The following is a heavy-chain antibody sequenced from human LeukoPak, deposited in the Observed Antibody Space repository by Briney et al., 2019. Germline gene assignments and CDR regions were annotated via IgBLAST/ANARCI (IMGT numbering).Heavy chain of an antibody. V-gene: IGHV5-51*01. J-gene: IGHJ4*02. D-gene: IGHD1-26*01. CDR2: IYPGDSDT. CDR1: GYNFTSYW. Sequence: GEALKISCKGSGYNFTSYWIGWVRQMPGKGLEWMGIIYPGDSDTSYSPSFQGQVTISADKSITTAYLQWSSLKASDTAMYYCARLFSHGCGDYWGQGTLVTVSS. CDR3: ARLFSHGCGDY.